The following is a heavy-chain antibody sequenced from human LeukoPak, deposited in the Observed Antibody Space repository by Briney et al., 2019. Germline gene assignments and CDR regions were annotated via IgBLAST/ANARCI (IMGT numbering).Heavy chain of an antibody. CDR3: LREIQLRHY. V-gene: IGHV1-2*02. CDR2: MNHHSGGT. D-gene: IGHD5-18*01. J-gene: IGHJ4*02. Sequence: GASVMASCKPSGYTFTGYYLHWVRQAPGQGHEWMVGMNHHSGGTNYPQKFVRRVTVHKDTSISTPYMELTRQRSDDPAVHHCLREIQLRHYWREGTRVSVSS. CDR1: GYTFTGYY.